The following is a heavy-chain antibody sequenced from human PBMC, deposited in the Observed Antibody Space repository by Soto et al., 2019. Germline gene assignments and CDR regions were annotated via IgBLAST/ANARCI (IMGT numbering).Heavy chain of an antibody. CDR2: IWYDGSNK. CDR3: ARDRGIAARICYSYGMDV. D-gene: IGHD6-13*01. J-gene: IGHJ6*02. V-gene: IGHV3-33*01. Sequence: PGESLKICCAASGFTFSSYGMHWVRQAPGKGLEWVAVIWYDGSNKYYADSVKGRFTISRDNSKNTLYLQMNSLRAEDTAVYYCARDRGIAARICYSYGMDVWGQGTTVTVSS. CDR1: GFTFSSYG.